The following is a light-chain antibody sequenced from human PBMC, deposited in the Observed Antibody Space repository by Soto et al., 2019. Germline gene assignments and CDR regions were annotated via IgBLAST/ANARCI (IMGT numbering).Light chain of an antibody. V-gene: IGLV4-69*01. CDR3: QTWATGIQV. Sequence: QLVLTQSPSASASLGASVKLTCTLSSGHNTYSIAWHQQQPEKGPRFLMKLKSGGSHSRGDGIPDRFSGSSSGAERYLTISSLQSEDEADYYCQTWATGIQVFGGGTKLTVL. CDR1: SGHNTYS. CDR2: LKSGGSH. J-gene: IGLJ2*01.